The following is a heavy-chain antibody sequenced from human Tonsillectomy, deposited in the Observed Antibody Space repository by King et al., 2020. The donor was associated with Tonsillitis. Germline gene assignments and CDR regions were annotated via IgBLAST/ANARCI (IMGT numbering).Heavy chain of an antibody. J-gene: IGHJ4*02. CDR1: GASISNGDYY. CDR2: ISYSGST. D-gene: IGHD3/OR15-3a*01. CDR3: ASYAYTFWTSIG. V-gene: IGHV4-31*03. Sequence: HVQLQESGPGLVKPSQTLSLTCTVSGASISNGDYYWSWIRQHPGKGLEWIGYISYSGSTYYDPSLQGRVTMSVDTSKNQFSLKLRSVAAADSAVYYCASYAYTFWTSIGWGQGTLVTVSS.